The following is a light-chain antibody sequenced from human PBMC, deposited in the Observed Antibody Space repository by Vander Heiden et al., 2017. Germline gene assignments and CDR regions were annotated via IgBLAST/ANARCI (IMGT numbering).Light chain of an antibody. Sequence: DIQMTQSPSSLSASVGDRVTITCQASQDISNYLNSYLQKPWKAPKLLIYDVSNLETPVPSRFSGSGSGTDFTFTISSLQPEDIATYYCQQDYNLPVTFGGGTKVEIK. J-gene: IGKJ4*01. V-gene: IGKV1-33*01. CDR2: DVS. CDR1: QDISNY. CDR3: QQDYNLPVT.